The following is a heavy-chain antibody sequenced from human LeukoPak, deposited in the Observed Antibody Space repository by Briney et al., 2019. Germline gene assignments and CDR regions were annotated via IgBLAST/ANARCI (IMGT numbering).Heavy chain of an antibody. D-gene: IGHD6-19*01. CDR2: MNPNSGNT. Sequence: ASVKVSCKASGYTFTSYDINWARQATGQGLEWMGWMNPNSGNTGYAQKFQGRVTMTRNTSISTAYMELSSLRSEDTAVYYCARGRALWSSGSMNCWGQGTLVTVSS. CDR1: GYTFTSYD. CDR3: ARGRALWSSGSMNC. J-gene: IGHJ4*02. V-gene: IGHV1-8*01.